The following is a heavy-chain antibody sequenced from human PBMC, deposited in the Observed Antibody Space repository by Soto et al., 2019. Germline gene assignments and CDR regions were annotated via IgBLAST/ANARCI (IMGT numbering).Heavy chain of an antibody. CDR3: AKTPQGYSSGRYNWFDP. V-gene: IGHV3-30*18. CDR2: ISYDGGNK. Sequence: QVQLVESGGGVVQPGRSLRLSCAASGFTFSSYGMHWVRQAPGKGLEWVAVISYDGGNKYYADSVKGRFTISRDNSKNTLYLQMNSLRAEDTAVYYCAKTPQGYSSGRYNWFDPWGQGTLVTVSS. CDR1: GFTFSSYG. J-gene: IGHJ5*02. D-gene: IGHD6-19*01.